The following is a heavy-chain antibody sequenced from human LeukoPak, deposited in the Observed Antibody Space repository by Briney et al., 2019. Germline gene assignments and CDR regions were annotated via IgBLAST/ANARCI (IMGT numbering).Heavy chain of an antibody. D-gene: IGHD2-15*01. V-gene: IGHV3-33*01. CDR2: IWYDGSNK. CDR3: ARDNSLGYCSGGSCSFFDY. J-gene: IGHJ4*02. Sequence: GGSLRLSCAASGFTFSSYGMHWVRQAPGKGLEWVAVIWYDGSNKYYADSVKGRFTISRDNSKNTLYLQMNSLRAEDTAVYYCARDNSLGYCSGGSCSFFDYWGQGTLVTVSS. CDR1: GFTFSSYG.